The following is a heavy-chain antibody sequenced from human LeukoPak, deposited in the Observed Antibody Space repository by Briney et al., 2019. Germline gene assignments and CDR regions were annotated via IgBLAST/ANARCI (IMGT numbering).Heavy chain of an antibody. CDR3: ARHCSSTSCCTNAFDI. V-gene: IGHV5-51*01. D-gene: IGHD2-2*02. CDR2: IYPGDSDT. Sequence: GESLKISCKGSGYSFTSYWIGWVRQMPGKGLEWMGIIYPGDSDTRYSPSFQGQVTISADKSISTAYLQWSSLKASDTAMYYRARHCSSTSCCTNAFDIWGQGTMVTVSS. CDR1: GYSFTSYW. J-gene: IGHJ3*02.